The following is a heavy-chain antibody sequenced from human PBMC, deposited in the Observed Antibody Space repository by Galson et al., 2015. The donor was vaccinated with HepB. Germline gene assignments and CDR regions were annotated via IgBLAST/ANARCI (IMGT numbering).Heavy chain of an antibody. CDR2: ISSSSSYI. CDR3: ARELDYYDSSGSSDAFDI. D-gene: IGHD3-22*01. V-gene: IGHV3-21*01. J-gene: IGHJ3*02. Sequence: SLRLSCAASGFTFSSYSMNWVRQAPGKGLEWVSSISSSSSYIYYADSVKGRFTISRDNAKNSLYLQMNSLRAEDTAVYYCARELDYYDSSGSSDAFDIWGQGTMVTVSS. CDR1: GFTFSSYS.